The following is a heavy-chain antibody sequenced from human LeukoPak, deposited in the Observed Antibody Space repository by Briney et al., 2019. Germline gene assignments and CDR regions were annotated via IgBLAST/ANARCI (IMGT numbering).Heavy chain of an antibody. Sequence: QTGGSLRLSCAASGFTVSSNYMSWVRQAPGKGLEWVSAISGSGGSTYYADSVKGRFTISRDNSKNTLYLQMNSLRAEDTAVYYCAKDLRGYGTYYFDYWGQGTLVTVSS. V-gene: IGHV3-23*01. CDR3: AKDLRGYGTYYFDY. CDR1: GFTVSSNY. J-gene: IGHJ4*02. CDR2: ISGSGGST. D-gene: IGHD4-17*01.